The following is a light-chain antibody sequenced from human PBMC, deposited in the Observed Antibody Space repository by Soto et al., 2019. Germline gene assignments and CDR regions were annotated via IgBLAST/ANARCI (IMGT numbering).Light chain of an antibody. Sequence: EIVLTQSPDTLSLSPGERATLPCRASQSVRNNFLAWYQQKPGQAPRFLVFATSNRATGIADRFSGSGRGSGTDFTLTISSLEPEDFAVYYCQQYGSSPITFGQGTRLEI. CDR3: QQYGSSPIT. J-gene: IGKJ5*01. CDR2: ATS. CDR1: QSVRNNF. V-gene: IGKV3-20*01.